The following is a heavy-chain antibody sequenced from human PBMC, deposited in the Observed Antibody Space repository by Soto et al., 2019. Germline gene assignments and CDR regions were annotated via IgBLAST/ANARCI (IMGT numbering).Heavy chain of an antibody. V-gene: IGHV3-33*01. D-gene: IGHD2-15*01. CDR2: IWYDGSNK. CDR3: AREKVVAATTKAWFDP. Sequence: PGGSLRLSCAASGFTFSSYGMHWVRQAPGKGLEWVAVIWYDGSNKYYADSVKGRFTISRDNSKNTLYLQMNSLRAEDTAVYYCAREKVVAATTKAWFDPWGQGTLVTVSS. CDR1: GFTFSSYG. J-gene: IGHJ5*02.